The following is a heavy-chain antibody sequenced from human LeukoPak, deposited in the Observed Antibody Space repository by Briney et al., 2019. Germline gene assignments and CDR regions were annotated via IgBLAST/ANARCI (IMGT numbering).Heavy chain of an antibody. CDR2: INYSGST. J-gene: IGHJ5*02. CDR1: GGSISSGYHY. V-gene: IGHV4-30-4*08. D-gene: IGHD3-22*01. CDR3: ARYDNYDSSSYYNS. Sequence: SQTLSLTCTVSGGSISSGYHYWGWIRQPPGKGLEWIGHINYSGSTYYNSSLRSRVTISGDTAKNQISLNLSSVSAADTAVYYCARYDNYDSSSYYNSSGRGTLVTVSS.